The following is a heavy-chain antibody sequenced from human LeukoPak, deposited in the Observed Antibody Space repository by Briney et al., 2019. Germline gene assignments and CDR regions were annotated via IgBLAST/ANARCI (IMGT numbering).Heavy chain of an antibody. Sequence: PSETLSLTCTVSGGSISRSSYYWGWIRQPPGKGLEWIGSIYYSGSTYYNPSLKSRVTISVDASKNHLSLKLSSVTAADTAVYYCARGLYDSSDYYYFDYWGQGTLVTVSS. CDR3: ARGLYDSSDYYYFDY. J-gene: IGHJ4*02. V-gene: IGHV4-39*02. D-gene: IGHD3-22*01. CDR1: GGSISRSSYY. CDR2: IYYSGST.